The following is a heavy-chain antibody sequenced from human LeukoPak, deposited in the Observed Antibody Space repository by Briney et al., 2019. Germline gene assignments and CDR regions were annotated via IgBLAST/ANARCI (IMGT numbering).Heavy chain of an antibody. V-gene: IGHV1-2*06. Sequence: ASVKVSCKASGYTFTGYYMHWVRQAPGQGLEWMGRINPNSGGTNYAQKFQGRVTMTRDTSISTAYMELSRLRSDDTAVYYCARGYYDSSGFGYGMDVWGQGTTVTVSS. J-gene: IGHJ6*02. D-gene: IGHD3-22*01. CDR1: GYTFTGYY. CDR2: INPNSGGT. CDR3: ARGYYDSSGFGYGMDV.